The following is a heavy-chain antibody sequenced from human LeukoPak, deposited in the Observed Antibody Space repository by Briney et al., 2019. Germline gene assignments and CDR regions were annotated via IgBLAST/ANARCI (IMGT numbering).Heavy chain of an antibody. J-gene: IGHJ4*02. CDR1: GDSVSGSPAV. CDR3: ARGAVRGGTNFDY. D-gene: IGHD3-10*01. Sequence: SQTLSLTCPISGDSVSGSPAVWNWIRQSPSRGLEWLGRAHYRSKWYIDYAVSVKGRITITPDTSKNQFSLQLNSVTPEDTAVYYCARGAVRGGTNFDYWGQGTLVTVSS. V-gene: IGHV6-1*01. CDR2: AHYRSKWYI.